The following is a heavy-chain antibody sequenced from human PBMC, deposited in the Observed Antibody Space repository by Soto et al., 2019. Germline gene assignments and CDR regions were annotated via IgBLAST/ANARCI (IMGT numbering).Heavy chain of an antibody. Sequence: QVQLVESGGGVVQPGRSLRLSCAASGFTFSSYGMHWVRQAPGKGLEWVAVIWYDGSKKYYADCVKGRVTISRDKSNNTQYLQMNSLSAEDTAVYYCARDRLPSGHRDAFDIWGQGTMVTVSS. V-gene: IGHV3-33*01. D-gene: IGHD6-6*01. CDR1: GFTFSSYG. CDR3: ARDRLPSGHRDAFDI. J-gene: IGHJ3*02. CDR2: IWYDGSKK.